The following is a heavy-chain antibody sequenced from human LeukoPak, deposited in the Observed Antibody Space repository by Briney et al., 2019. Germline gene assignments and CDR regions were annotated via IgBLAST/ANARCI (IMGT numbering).Heavy chain of an antibody. V-gene: IGHV4-38-2*01. D-gene: IGHD3-10*01. CDR2: IYYSGST. CDR1: GYSISSGYY. CDR3: ARVTVLLWFGEFNY. J-gene: IGHJ4*02. Sequence: SETLSLTCAVSGYSISSGYYWGWIRQPPGKGLEWIGSIYYSGSTYYNPSLKSRVTISVDTSRNQFSLKLSSVTAADTAVYYCARVTVLLWFGEFNYWGQGTLVTVSS.